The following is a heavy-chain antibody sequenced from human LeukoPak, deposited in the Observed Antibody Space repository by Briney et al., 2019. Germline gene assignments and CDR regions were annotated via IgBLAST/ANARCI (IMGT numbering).Heavy chain of an antibody. V-gene: IGHV1-18*04. CDR2: ISADNGNT. CDR3: ARRFRDDSSGYYYYFDY. J-gene: IGHJ4*02. CDR1: GYTLSNHA. Sequence: GASVKVSCKGSGYTLSNHAFSWVRQAPGQGLEWMGWISADNGNTNHAQKFQGRVSLTTDTSTSTAYMELRSLRSDDTAVYYCARRFRDDSSGYYYYFDYWGQGTLVTVSS. D-gene: IGHD3-22*01.